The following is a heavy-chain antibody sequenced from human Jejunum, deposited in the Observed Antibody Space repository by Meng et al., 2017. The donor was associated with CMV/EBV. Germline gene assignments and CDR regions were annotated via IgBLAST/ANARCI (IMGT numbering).Heavy chain of an antibody. Sequence: AASGYTIRNYPIHWVRQVPGEGLEWVAGVSNDGATTYQADSVRGRFSISRDNSKNTVYLQMNSLRREDTAVYFCARENDYTNYFDFWGRGTLVTV. CDR2: VSNDGATT. CDR1: GYTIRNYP. J-gene: IGHJ4*02. D-gene: IGHD4-11*01. V-gene: IGHV3-30-3*01. CDR3: ARENDYTNYFDF.